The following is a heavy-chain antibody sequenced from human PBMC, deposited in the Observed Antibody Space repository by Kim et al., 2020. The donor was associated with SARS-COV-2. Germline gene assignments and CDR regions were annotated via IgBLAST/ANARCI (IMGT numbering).Heavy chain of an antibody. V-gene: IGHV3-30*02. D-gene: IGHD3-10*01. J-gene: IGHJ6*02. Sequence: FTISRDNSKNTLYLQMNSLRAEDTAVYYCAKAFKYYYGSGTLSGDGMDVWGQGTTVTVSS. CDR3: AKAFKYYYGSGTLSGDGMDV.